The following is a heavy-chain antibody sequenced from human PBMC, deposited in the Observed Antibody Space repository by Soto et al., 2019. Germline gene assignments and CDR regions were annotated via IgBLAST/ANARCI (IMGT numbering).Heavy chain of an antibody. Sequence: QVQLVESGGGVVQPGRSLRLSCAASGFTFSSYAMHWVRQAPGKGLEWVAVISYDGSNKYYADSVKGRFTISRDNSKNTLYLQMNSLRAEDTAVYYCARRSHDWGQGTLVTVSS. J-gene: IGHJ4*02. CDR1: GFTFSSYA. CDR3: ARRSHD. V-gene: IGHV3-30-3*01. CDR2: ISYDGSNK.